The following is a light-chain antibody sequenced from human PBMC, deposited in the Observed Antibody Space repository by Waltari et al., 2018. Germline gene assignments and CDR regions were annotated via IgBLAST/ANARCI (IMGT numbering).Light chain of an antibody. V-gene: IGLV2-11*01. Sequence: QSALTQPRSVSGSPGQSVTISCTGTSSDVGGYKYFSWYQHHPGKAPKLMMYDVSKRPSGVPDRFSGSKSGNTASLTISGLQAEDEADYYCCSYAGSFYVFGTGTKVTVL. CDR2: DVS. CDR1: SSDVGGYKY. J-gene: IGLJ1*01. CDR3: CSYAGSFYV.